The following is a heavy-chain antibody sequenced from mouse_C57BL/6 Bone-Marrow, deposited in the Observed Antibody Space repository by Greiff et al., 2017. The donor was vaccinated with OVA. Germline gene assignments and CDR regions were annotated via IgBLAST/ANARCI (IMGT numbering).Heavy chain of an antibody. V-gene: IGHV10-3*01. Sequence: VMLVESGGGVVQPKGSLKLSCAASGFTFNTYAMLWVRQAPGKGLEWVARIRSKSSNYATFYADSVKDRFTISRDDSQSMLYLQMNNLKTEDAAMYCCVGDDGYWLAYWGQGTLVTVSA. CDR2: IRSKSSNYAT. J-gene: IGHJ3*01. CDR1: GFTFNTYA. D-gene: IGHD2-3*01. CDR3: VGDDGYWLAY.